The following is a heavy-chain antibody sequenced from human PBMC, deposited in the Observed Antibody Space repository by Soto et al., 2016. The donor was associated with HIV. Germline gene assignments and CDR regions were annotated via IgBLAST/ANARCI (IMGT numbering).Heavy chain of an antibody. CDR3: ARETLGMATNTGFDY. Sequence: VQLVESGGGVVQPGRSLRLSCAASGFTFSTYTMHWVRQAPGKGLEWVAVISSDGYDTYYADSVKGRFTFSRDNSKNTLYLQINSLRPEDTAVYFCARETLGMATNTGFDYWGQGTLVTVSS. CDR1: GFTFSTYT. D-gene: IGHD5-12*01. J-gene: IGHJ4*02. V-gene: IGHV3-30*04. CDR2: ISSDGYDT.